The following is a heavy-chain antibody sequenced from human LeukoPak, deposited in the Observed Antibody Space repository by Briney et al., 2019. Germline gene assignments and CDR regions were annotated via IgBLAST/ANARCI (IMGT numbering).Heavy chain of an antibody. D-gene: IGHD3-22*01. CDR1: GFTFSSYA. J-gene: IGHJ3*02. Sequence: WGSLRLSCAASGFTFSSYAMIWVRQAPGKGLEWVSAISGSGGSTYYADSVKGRFTISRDNSKNTLYLQMNSLRAEDTAVYYCARVTMIVVVISAFDIWGQGTMVTVSS. V-gene: IGHV3-23*01. CDR2: ISGSGGST. CDR3: ARVTMIVVVISAFDI.